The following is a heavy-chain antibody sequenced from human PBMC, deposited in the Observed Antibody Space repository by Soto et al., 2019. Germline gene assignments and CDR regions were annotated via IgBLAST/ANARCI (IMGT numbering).Heavy chain of an antibody. CDR3: ARRYGGNLNWFDP. CDR2: IYYSGST. V-gene: IGHV4-31*03. Sequence: SETLSLTCTVSGGSISSGGYYWSWIRQHPGKGLEWIGYIYYSGSTYYNPSLKSRVTISVDTSKNQFSLKLSSVTAADTAVYYCARRYGGNLNWFDPWGQGTLVTVSS. D-gene: IGHD2-15*01. CDR1: GGSISSGGYY. J-gene: IGHJ5*02.